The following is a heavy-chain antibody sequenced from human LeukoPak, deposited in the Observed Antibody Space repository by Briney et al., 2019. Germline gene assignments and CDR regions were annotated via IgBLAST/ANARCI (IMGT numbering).Heavy chain of an antibody. D-gene: IGHD1-7*01. Sequence: ASVKVSCKASGYTFTNYDINWVRQATGQGLEWMGWINPNSGGTNYAQKFQGRVTMTEDTSTDTAYMELSSLRSEDTAVYYCATVYKDWNWDATFDYWGQGTLVTVSS. CDR1: GYTFTNYD. J-gene: IGHJ4*02. CDR2: INPNSGGT. V-gene: IGHV1-8*02. CDR3: ATVYKDWNWDATFDY.